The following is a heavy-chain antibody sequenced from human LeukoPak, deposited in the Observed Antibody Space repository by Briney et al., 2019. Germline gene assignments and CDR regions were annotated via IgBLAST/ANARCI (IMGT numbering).Heavy chain of an antibody. D-gene: IGHD3-16*01. V-gene: IGHV3-7*01. CDR3: AYTNHLTY. Sequence: GGSLRLSCAASGFTFSNYAMSWVRQAPGKGLEWVANIKYDGSEEYYADSVKGRFTISRDNAKNSLSLQMNYVRAGDTAIYYCAYTNHLTYWGQGTLVTVSS. CDR2: IKYDGSEE. CDR1: GFTFSNYA. J-gene: IGHJ4*02.